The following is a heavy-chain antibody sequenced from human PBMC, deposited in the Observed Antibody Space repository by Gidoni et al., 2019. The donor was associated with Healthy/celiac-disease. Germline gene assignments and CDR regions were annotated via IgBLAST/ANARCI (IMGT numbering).Heavy chain of an antibody. J-gene: IGHJ4*02. D-gene: IGHD3-3*01. CDR3: ARSISIFGVVIINFDY. Sequence: VQLVQSGAVVKTPGASVKVSCKPSGYTFNSYGISWVRQAPGQGLEGMGWISAYNGNTNYAQKLQGRVTMTTDTSTSTAYMALRSLRSDDTAVYYCARSISIFGVVIINFDYWGQGTLVTVSS. CDR1: GYTFNSYG. V-gene: IGHV1-18*01. CDR2: ISAYNGNT.